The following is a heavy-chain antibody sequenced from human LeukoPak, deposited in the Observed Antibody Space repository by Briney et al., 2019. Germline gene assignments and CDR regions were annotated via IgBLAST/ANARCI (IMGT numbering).Heavy chain of an antibody. V-gene: IGHV3-48*03. CDR3: ARGPDYYFYMDV. CDR1: GFTFSSYE. Sequence: GGSLRLSCAASGFTFSSYEMNWFRLAPGKGLEGVSYISSSGSTRYYADSVKGRFTISRDNAKNSLYLQMNSLRAEDTAVYYCARGPDYYFYMDVWGKGTTVTVSS. CDR2: ISSSGSTR. J-gene: IGHJ6*03.